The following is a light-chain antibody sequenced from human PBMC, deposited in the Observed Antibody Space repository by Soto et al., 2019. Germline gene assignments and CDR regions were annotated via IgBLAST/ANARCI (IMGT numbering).Light chain of an antibody. CDR2: DAS. CDR3: QQYNSWT. CDR1: QSIGSW. V-gene: IGKV1-5*01. J-gene: IGKJ1*01. Sequence: DIQMTQSPSTLSASVGDRVTITCRASQSIGSWLAWYQQKPGKAPKLLIYDASSLESGVPSRFSGSGSRTEFTLTISSLQPDDFATYYCQQYNSWTFGQGTKVEIK.